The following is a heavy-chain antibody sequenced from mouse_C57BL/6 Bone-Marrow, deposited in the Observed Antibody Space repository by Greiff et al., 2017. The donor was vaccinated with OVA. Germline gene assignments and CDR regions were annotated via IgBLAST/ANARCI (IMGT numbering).Heavy chain of an antibody. CDR1: GFTFSSYG. D-gene: IGHD1-1*01. V-gene: IGHV5-6*01. J-gene: IGHJ4*01. CDR2: ISSGGSYT. Sequence: EVQVVESGGDLVKPGGSLKLSCAASGFTFSSYGMSWVRQTPDKRLEWVATISSGGSYTYYPDSVKGRFTISRDNAKNTLYLQMSSLKSEDTAMYYCARLLRFGMDYWGQGTSVTVSS. CDR3: ARLLRFGMDY.